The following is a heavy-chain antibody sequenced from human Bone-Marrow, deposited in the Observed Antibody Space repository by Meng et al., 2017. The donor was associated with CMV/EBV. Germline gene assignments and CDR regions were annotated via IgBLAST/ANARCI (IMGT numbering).Heavy chain of an antibody. Sequence: ASVKVSCKASGYTLTSYDINWVRQATGQGLEWMGWMNPNSGNTGYAQKFQGRVTITRNTSISTAYMELSSLRSEDTAVYYCARAYLEDDYYDSSGYRGWFDPWGQGTLVTVSS. D-gene: IGHD3-22*01. CDR1: GYTLTSYD. CDR3: ARAYLEDDYYDSSGYRGWFDP. CDR2: MNPNSGNT. V-gene: IGHV1-8*03. J-gene: IGHJ5*02.